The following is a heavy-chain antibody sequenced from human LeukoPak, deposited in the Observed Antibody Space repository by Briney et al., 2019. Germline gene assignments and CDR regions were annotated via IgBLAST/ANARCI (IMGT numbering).Heavy chain of an antibody. D-gene: IGHD4-23*01. V-gene: IGHV3-53*01. CDR2: IYSGGTT. J-gene: IGHJ4*02. Sequence: GGSLRLSCAVSGFTVSGNYMSWVRQAPGKGLEWVSLIYSGGTTYYADSVKGRFTISRDNSKNTLYLQMNNPRDEAQAVYYCGSRAGGYSLPYDYGAQGILVPVPS. CDR1: GFTVSGNY. CDR3: GSRAGGYSLPYDY.